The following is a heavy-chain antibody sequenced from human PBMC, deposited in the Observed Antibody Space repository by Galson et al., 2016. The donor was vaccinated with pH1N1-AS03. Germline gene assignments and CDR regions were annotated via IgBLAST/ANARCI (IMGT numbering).Heavy chain of an antibody. Sequence: TCTVSGFSLSTGGMRVSWIRQPPGKALEWLGRIDWDDGTFYSTSLKTRLTISKDTSKNQVVLTMTNMDPVDTGTYYCARTLNYNTGLDVWGPGATVTVSS. CDR2: IDWDDGT. CDR1: GFSLSTGGMR. J-gene: IGHJ6*02. D-gene: IGHD5-24*01. V-gene: IGHV2-70*04. CDR3: ARTLNYNTGLDV.